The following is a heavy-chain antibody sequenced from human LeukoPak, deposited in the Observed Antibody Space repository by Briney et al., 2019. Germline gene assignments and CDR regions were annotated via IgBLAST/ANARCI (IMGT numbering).Heavy chain of an antibody. D-gene: IGHD2-2*03. CDR3: ARDDWIPGYCSSSSNCLDAFDI. Sequence: PSETLSLTCTVSGGSMTRYYWNWIRQPPGKGLEWIGYIYYSGSTIYNPSLKSRVTISVDTSKNQFSPRLNSVTAADTAVYYCARDDWIPGYCSSSSNCLDAFDIWGQGTMVTVSS. J-gene: IGHJ3*02. V-gene: IGHV4-59*01. CDR1: GGSMTRYY. CDR2: IYYSGST.